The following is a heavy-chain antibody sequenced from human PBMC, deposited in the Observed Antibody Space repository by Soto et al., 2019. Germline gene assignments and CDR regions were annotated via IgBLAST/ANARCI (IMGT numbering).Heavy chain of an antibody. CDR3: ARLNEYCSGGSCYSGKHYYYYGMDV. CDR1: GYSFTSYW. V-gene: IGHV5-51*01. J-gene: IGHJ6*02. D-gene: IGHD2-15*01. CDR2: IYPGDSDT. Sequence: GESLKISCQGSGYSFTSYWIGWVRQMPGKGLEWMGIIYPGDSDTRYSPSFQGQVTISADKSISTAYLHWSSLKASDTAMYYCARLNEYCSGGSCYSGKHYYYYGMDVWGQGTTVTVSS.